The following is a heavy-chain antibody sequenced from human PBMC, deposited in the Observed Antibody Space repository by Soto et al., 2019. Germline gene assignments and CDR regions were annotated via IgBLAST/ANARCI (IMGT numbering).Heavy chain of an antibody. V-gene: IGHV3-30-3*01. J-gene: IGHJ6*02. CDR3: ARGGDGEKRIEYNGVDV. CDR1: GFTFNKYA. D-gene: IGHD2-21*01. Sequence: QAGGSLRLSCTASGFTFNKYALHWVRQAPAKGLEWVAVISYDGGNKYYADSVKGRFTISRDNSKNRLFVQMNSLTTDDTAVYYCARGGDGEKRIEYNGVDVWGQGTKVTVSS. CDR2: ISYDGGNK.